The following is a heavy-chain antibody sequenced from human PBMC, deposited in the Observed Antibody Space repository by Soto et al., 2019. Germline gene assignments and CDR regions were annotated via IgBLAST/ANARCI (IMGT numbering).Heavy chain of an antibody. Sequence: SETLSLTCTVSGGSISSGGYYWSWIRQHPGKGLEWIGYIYYSGSTYYNPSLKSRVTISVDTSKNQFSLKLSSVTAADTAVYYCARAAAGPYFDYWGQGTLAPVSS. J-gene: IGHJ4*02. CDR3: ARAAAGPYFDY. CDR2: IYYSGST. CDR1: GGSISSGGYY. D-gene: IGHD6-13*01. V-gene: IGHV4-31*03.